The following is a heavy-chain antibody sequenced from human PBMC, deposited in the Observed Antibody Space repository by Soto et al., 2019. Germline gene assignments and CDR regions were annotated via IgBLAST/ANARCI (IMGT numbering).Heavy chain of an antibody. D-gene: IGHD4-4*01. CDR3: ARTTVTRGLDY. CDR2: ISSSSSYI. J-gene: IGHJ4*02. V-gene: IGHV3-21*01. Sequence: RRLSCAASGFTFGSYSMNWVRQAAGKGLEWVSSISSSSSYIYYADSVKGRFAISRDNAENSLYLQMNSLRAEDTAVYYCARTTVTRGLDYWGQGTLVTVSS. CDR1: GFTFGSYS.